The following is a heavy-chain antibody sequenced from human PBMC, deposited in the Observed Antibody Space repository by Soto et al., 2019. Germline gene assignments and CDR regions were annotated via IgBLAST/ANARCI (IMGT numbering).Heavy chain of an antibody. CDR3: ARDPSYYGMDV. J-gene: IGHJ6*02. Sequence: GASVKVSCKASGGTFSSYAISWVRQAPGQGLEWMGGINVRNGKTNYAQKFQGRVTITGDTSASTAYMELSSLRSEDTAVYYCARDPSYYGMDVWGQGTTVTVSS. V-gene: IGHV1-69*10. CDR1: GGTFSSYA. CDR2: INVRNGKT.